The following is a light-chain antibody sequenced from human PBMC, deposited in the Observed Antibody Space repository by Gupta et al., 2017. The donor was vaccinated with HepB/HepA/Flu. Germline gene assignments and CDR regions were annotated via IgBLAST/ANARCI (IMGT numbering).Light chain of an antibody. CDR1: QSVSSSY. CDR3: QQDGSSPYT. V-gene: IGKV3-20*01. J-gene: IGKJ2*01. Sequence: IVLTQSPGPLSLSPGERDTLSCRASQSVSSSYLVWYQQKPGQAPRLLIYGASSRATGIPDRFSGSGSGTDFTLTINRLEPEDFAVYYCQQDGSSPYTFGQGTKLEIK. CDR2: GAS.